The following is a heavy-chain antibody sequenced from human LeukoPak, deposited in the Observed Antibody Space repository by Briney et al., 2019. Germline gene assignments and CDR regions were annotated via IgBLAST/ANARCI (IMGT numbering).Heavy chain of an antibody. V-gene: IGHV4-31*03. D-gene: IGHD6-13*01. CDR1: GGSISSGGYY. J-gene: IGHJ4*02. CDR2: IYYSGST. Sequence: PSETLSPTCTVSGGSISSGGYYWSWIRQHPGKGLEWIGYIYYSGSTYYNPSLKSRVTISVDTSKNQFSLKLSSVTAADTAVYYCARAEEAAAGAIDYWGQGTLVTVSS. CDR3: ARAEEAAAGAIDY.